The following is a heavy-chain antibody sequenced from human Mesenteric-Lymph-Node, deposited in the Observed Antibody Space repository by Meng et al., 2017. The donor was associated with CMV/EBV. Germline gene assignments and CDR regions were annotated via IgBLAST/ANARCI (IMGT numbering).Heavy chain of an antibody. D-gene: IGHD3-16*01. CDR2: ILPILGIT. Sequence: KPSGGIFNSYAINWVRRAPGQGLEWMGGILPILGITNYAQTFQDRVTITADKSTSTAYMELSSLRSEDTAVYYCARTVSWGTPYFDYWGQGTLVTVSS. CDR3: ARTVSWGTPYFDY. J-gene: IGHJ4*02. CDR1: GGIFNSYA. V-gene: IGHV1-69*10.